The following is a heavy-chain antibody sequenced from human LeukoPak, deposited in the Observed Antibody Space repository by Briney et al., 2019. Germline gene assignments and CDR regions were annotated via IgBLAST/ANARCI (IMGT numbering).Heavy chain of an antibody. D-gene: IGHD3-10*01. CDR1: GFTFSSDR. J-gene: IGHJ4*02. V-gene: IGHV3-74*01. CDR3: ATDRVRGVIPLGY. CDR2: INSDGSTT. Sequence: SGGSLRLSCAASGFTFSSDRMHWVRQAPGKGLVWVSRINSDGSTTNYVDSVKGRFTISRDNAKNTLYLQMNNLRAEDTAVYYCATDRVRGVIPLGYWGQGTLVTVSS.